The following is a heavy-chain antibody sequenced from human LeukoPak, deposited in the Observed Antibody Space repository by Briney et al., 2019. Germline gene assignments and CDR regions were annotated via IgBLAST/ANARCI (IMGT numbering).Heavy chain of an antibody. V-gene: IGHV4-59*01. D-gene: IGHD3-3*01. Sequence: SETLSLTCTVSGGSISSYYWSWTRQPPGKGLEWIGYIYYSGSTNYNPSLKSRVTISVDTSKNQFSLKLSSVTAADTAVYYCARARGLYDFWSGYSYYFDYWGQGTLVTVSS. J-gene: IGHJ4*02. CDR1: GGSISSYY. CDR2: IYYSGST. CDR3: ARARGLYDFWSGYSYYFDY.